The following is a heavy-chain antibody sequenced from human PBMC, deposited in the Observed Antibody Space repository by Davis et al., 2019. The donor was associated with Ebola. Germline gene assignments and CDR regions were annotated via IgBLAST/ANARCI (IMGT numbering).Heavy chain of an antibody. CDR2: IIPILGIA. V-gene: IGHV1-69*02. CDR1: GGTFSSYT. CDR3: ARALTTVKGYYYYYYGMDV. Sequence: SVKVSCKASGGTFSSYTISWVRQAPGQGLEWMGRIIPILGIANYAQKFQGRVTITADKSTSTAYMELSSLRSEDTAVYYCARALTTVKGYYYYYYGMDVWGKGTTVTVSS. J-gene: IGHJ6*04. D-gene: IGHD4-17*01.